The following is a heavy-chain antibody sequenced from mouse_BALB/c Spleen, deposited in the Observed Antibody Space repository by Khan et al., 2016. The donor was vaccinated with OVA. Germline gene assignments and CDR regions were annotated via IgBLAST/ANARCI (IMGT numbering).Heavy chain of an antibody. CDR1: GYVFTNYL. CDR3: AREWGKGHFDY. Sequence: QVRLQQSGAELVRPGTSVKVSCKSTGYVFTNYLIEWIKQRPGQGLEWIGVINPGSGGSVYNEKFKGKATLTADKSSSTAYMQLSSLTSEDSAVXFCAREWGKGHFDYWGQGTTLTVAS. D-gene: IGHD1-3*01. CDR2: INPGSGGS. J-gene: IGHJ2*01. V-gene: IGHV1-54*01.